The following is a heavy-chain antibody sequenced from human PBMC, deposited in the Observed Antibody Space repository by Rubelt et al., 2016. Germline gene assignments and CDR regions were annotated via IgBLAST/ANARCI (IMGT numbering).Heavy chain of an antibody. Sequence: QVQLQESGPGLVKPSQTLSLTCTVSGGSIRSGGYYWSWIRQHPGKGLEWIWYIYYSGSTYYNPSLKSRVTISVDTSKNQFALKLSSVTAADTAVYYCARDSGSRSFDYWGQGTLVTVSS. CDR2: IYYSGST. V-gene: IGHV4-31*03. CDR1: GGSIRSGGYY. CDR3: ARDSGSRSFDY. D-gene: IGHD7-27*01. J-gene: IGHJ4*02.